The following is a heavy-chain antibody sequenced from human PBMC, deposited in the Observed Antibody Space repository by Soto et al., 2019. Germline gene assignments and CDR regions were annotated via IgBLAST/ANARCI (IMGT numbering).Heavy chain of an antibody. CDR2: IKGDESER. V-gene: IGHV3-7*05. CDR3: ARDTGSVWHGQDVRGMDV. Sequence: EVHLVESGGGLVQPGGSLRLSCAASGYIFSDFWMAWVRQGPGKGLEGVANIKGDESERYYEDSVRGRFTISRDNAKKSLYLQMNSLGVEDTAVYYCARDTGSVWHGQDVRGMDVWGQGTTVTVSS. D-gene: IGHD6-19*01. J-gene: IGHJ6*02. CDR1: GYIFSDFW.